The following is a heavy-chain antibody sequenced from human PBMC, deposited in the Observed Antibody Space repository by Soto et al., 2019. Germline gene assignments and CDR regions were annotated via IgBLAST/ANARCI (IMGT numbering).Heavy chain of an antibody. CDR3: ASHYYDILTGYLTDY. CDR1: GLAFSAYY. V-gene: IGHV4-34*01. Sequence: PSDSLSHPFNIFGLAFSAYYWSRIRQPPGGGLELIGEINHSGSTNYNPSLKSRVTISVDTSKNQFSLKLSSVTAADTAVYYCASHYYDILTGYLTDYWGQGTLVTVSS. CDR2: INHSGST. J-gene: IGHJ4*02. D-gene: IGHD3-9*01.